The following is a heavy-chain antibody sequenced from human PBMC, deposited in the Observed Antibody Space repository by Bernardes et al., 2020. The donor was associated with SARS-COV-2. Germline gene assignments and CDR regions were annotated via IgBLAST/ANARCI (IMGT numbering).Heavy chain of an antibody. V-gene: IGHV3-7*01. CDR3: ARDGVLTGYYDFWSGYSPGMDV. CDR1: GFTFSSYW. D-gene: IGHD3-3*01. Sequence: GGSLRLSRAASGFTFSSYWMSWVRQAPGKGLEWVANIKQDGSEKYYVDSVKGRFTISRDNVKNSLYLQMNSLRAEDTAVYYCARDGVLTGYYDFWSGYSPGMDVWGQGTTVTVSS. J-gene: IGHJ6*02. CDR2: IKQDGSEK.